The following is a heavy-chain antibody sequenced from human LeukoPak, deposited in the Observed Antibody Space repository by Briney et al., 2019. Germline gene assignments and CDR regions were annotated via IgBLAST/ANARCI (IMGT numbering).Heavy chain of an antibody. V-gene: IGHV3-30*02. J-gene: IGHJ4*02. Sequence: GGSLRLSXAASGFTFSNFGMHWVRQAPGKGLEWVAFVRPDGSSQYYADSVKGRFTISRDNSKNTLYLQMNSLRAEDTAFYYCAKDQAGTWGLDYWGQGTLVTVSS. CDR3: AKDQAGTWGLDY. CDR2: VRPDGSSQ. CDR1: GFTFSNFG. D-gene: IGHD3-10*01.